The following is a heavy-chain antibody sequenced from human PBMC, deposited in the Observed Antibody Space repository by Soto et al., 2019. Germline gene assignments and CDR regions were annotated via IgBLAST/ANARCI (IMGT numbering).Heavy chain of an antibody. CDR2: MNHNSGNT. J-gene: IGHJ6*02. Sequence: AAVKVSCMASGYTFPSYDINWVGPATGRGREWMGWMNHNSGNTGYAQTFQGRVTMTRNTSKSTASLELSSLRSEDTAVYYCASSNDFWGGSVYCIDFWGQGTMVTVSS. V-gene: IGHV1-8*01. CDR3: ASSNDFWGGSVYCIDF. D-gene: IGHD3-3*01. CDR1: GYTFPSYD.